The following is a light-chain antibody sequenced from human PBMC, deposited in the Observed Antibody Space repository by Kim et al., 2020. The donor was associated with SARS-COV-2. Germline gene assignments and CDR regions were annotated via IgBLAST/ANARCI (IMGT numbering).Light chain of an antibody. J-gene: IGKJ4*01. V-gene: IGKV3-11*01. CDR2: DAS. Sequence: EIVLTQCPATLSLSPGDRATLSCRASLSVTDYLAWYQHKPGQAPRLLIYDASKRATGIPARFSGSGFGTDFTLTISSLEPEDFAVYYCQQRSNWPLTFGGGTKVDIK. CDR1: LSVTDY. CDR3: QQRSNWPLT.